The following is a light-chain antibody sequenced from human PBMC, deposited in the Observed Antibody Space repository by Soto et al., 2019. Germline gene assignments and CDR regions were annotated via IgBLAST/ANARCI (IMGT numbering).Light chain of an antibody. CDR1: SSDVGGYNY. Sequence: SVLTQPPSASGSPRQSVAISCTGTSSDVGGYNYVSWYQQHPGKAPKLMIYEVNKRPSGVPDRFSGSKSGNTASLTVSGLQAENEADYYCSSYAGSSNVFGTGTKLTVL. V-gene: IGLV2-8*01. CDR3: SSYAGSSNV. CDR2: EVN. J-gene: IGLJ1*01.